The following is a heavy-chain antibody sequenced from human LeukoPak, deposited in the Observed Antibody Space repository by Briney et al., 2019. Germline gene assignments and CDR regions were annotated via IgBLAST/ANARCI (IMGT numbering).Heavy chain of an antibody. V-gene: IGHV3-53*01. CDR1: EFSVCSNY. Sequence: GGSLRLSCAASEFSVCSNYMTWVRQAPGKGLEWVSLIYSGGSTYYADSVKGRFTISRDNSKNTLYLQMNSLRAEDTAVYYCARGPYYEFFDYWGQGTLVTVSS. CDR2: IYSGGST. J-gene: IGHJ4*02. D-gene: IGHD3-22*01. CDR3: ARGPYYEFFDY.